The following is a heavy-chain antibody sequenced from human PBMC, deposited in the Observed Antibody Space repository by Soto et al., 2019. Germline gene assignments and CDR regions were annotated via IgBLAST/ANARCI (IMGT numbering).Heavy chain of an antibody. J-gene: IGHJ4*02. Sequence: EVQLLESGGGLVQPGASLRLSCAASGFTFTTFDMSWARQAPGKGLEWVSVVRGRDGSTSYADSLKGRFTISKDSSKNTLYLQMNSRRAEDTALYFCAKGAWLDYWGQGTLVTVSS. CDR1: GFTFTTFD. CDR2: VRGRDGST. CDR3: AKGAWLDY. D-gene: IGHD5-12*01. V-gene: IGHV3-23*01.